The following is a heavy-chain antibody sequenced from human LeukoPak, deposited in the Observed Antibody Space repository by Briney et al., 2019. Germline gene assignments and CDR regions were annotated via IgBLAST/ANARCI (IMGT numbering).Heavy chain of an antibody. V-gene: IGHV3-30-3*01. Sequence: GGSLRLSCAASGFTFSSYAMRWVRQAPGKGLEWLAVISYDGSNKYYADSVKGRFTISRDNSKNTLYLQMNSLRAEDTAVYYCARVDYYDSLNAFDIWGQGTMVTVSS. CDR1: GFTFSSYA. D-gene: IGHD3-22*01. CDR3: ARVDYYDSLNAFDI. CDR2: ISYDGSNK. J-gene: IGHJ3*02.